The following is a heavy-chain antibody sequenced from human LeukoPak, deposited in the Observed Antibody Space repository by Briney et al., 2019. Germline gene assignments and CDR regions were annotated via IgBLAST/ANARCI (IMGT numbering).Heavy chain of an antibody. Sequence: GASVKVSCKASGYTFTSYYMHWVRQAPGQGLEWMGWINPNSGGTNYAQKFQGRVTMTRDTSISTAYMELSRLRSDDTAVYYCARTYYDSSGYRYWGQGTLVTVSS. J-gene: IGHJ4*02. CDR3: ARTYYDSSGYRY. V-gene: IGHV1-2*02. CDR1: GYTFTSYY. CDR2: INPNSGGT. D-gene: IGHD3-22*01.